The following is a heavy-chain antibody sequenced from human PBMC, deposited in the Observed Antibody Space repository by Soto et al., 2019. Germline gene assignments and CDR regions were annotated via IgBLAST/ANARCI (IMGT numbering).Heavy chain of an antibody. CDR1: GGSVSSGSYY. CDR2: IYYSGST. CDR3: ARDRGPLDY. V-gene: IGHV4-61*01. J-gene: IGHJ4*02. Sequence: QVQLQESGPGLVKPSETLSLTCTVSGGSVSSGSYYWSWIRQPPGKGLEWIGYIYYSGSTNYNPTLKSRVTISVDTSKNRFSLKLSSVTAADTAVYYCARDRGPLDYWGQETMVTVSS.